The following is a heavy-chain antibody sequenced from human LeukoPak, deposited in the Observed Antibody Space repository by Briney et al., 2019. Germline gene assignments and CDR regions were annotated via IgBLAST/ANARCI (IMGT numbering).Heavy chain of an antibody. CDR3: ARRSDGYNYDFDY. D-gene: IGHD5-24*01. V-gene: IGHV4-59*08. J-gene: IGHJ4*02. Sequence: KPSETLSLTCTVSGGSISSYYWSWLRQPPGKGLEWIGYIYYSGSTNYNPPLKSRVTISVDTSKNQFSLKLSSVTAADTAVYYCARRSDGYNYDFDYWGQGTLGTVSS. CDR1: GGSISSYY. CDR2: IYYSGST.